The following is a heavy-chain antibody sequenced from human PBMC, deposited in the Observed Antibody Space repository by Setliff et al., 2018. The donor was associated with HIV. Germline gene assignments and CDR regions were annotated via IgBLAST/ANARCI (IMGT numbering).Heavy chain of an antibody. CDR3: AKGAGFYGDYTFDH. CDR2: IYSTGNT. V-gene: IGHV4-59*11. D-gene: IGHD4-17*01. J-gene: IGHJ4*02. Sequence: PSETLSLTCTVSGPSINIHYWSWIRQSQGKGFEWIGYIYSTGNTNYNPSLQSRVTISMVASRNQFSLKVTSVTAADTAVYYCAKGAGFYGDYTFDHWGQGRQVTVSS. CDR1: GPSINIHY.